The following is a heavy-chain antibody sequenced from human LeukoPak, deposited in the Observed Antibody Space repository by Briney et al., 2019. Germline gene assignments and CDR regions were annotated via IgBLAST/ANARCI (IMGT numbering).Heavy chain of an antibody. CDR2: INQDGSGK. D-gene: IGHD1-1*01. V-gene: IGHV3-7*01. CDR1: GITFRSYW. Sequence: GGSLRLPCAASGITFRSYWMNWVRQAPGKGLEWVASINQDGSGKNYVDSVKGRFTVSGDNAKKYLQTNSLRAEDTAVYYCAMNWNVPPRDYWGQGTLVTVSS. CDR3: AMNWNVPPRDY. J-gene: IGHJ4*02.